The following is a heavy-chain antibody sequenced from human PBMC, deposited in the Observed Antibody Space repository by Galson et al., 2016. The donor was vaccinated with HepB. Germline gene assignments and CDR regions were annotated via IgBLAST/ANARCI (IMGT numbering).Heavy chain of an antibody. CDR2: IDADSSYI. V-gene: IGHV3-21*01. CDR3: ARMDNSGNYRGRRFFDS. Sequence: SLRLPCAASGFIFSSHVMSWVRQAPGRGLAWVSSIDADSSYIYYAASVKGRFTLSRDRADNSLYLQMNSPGADDTAIYFCARMDNSGNYRGRRFFDSWGQGALVTVSS. CDR1: GFIFSSHV. D-gene: IGHD3-10*01. J-gene: IGHJ4*02.